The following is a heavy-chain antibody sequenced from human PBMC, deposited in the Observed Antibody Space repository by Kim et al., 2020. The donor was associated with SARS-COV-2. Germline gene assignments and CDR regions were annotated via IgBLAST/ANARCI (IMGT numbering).Heavy chain of an antibody. V-gene: IGHV3-30-3*01. Sequence: GGSLRLSCAASGFTFSSYAMHWVRQAPGKGLEWVAVISYDGSNKYYADSVKGRFTISRDNSKNTLYLQMNSLRAEDTAVYYCARGEDTAWGYYYYYGMDVWGQGTTVTVSS. CDR3: ARGEDTAWGYYYYYGMDV. CDR2: ISYDGSNK. D-gene: IGHD7-27*01. J-gene: IGHJ6*02. CDR1: GFTFSSYA.